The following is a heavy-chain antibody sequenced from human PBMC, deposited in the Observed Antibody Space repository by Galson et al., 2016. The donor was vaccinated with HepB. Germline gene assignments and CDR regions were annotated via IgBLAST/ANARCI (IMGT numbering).Heavy chain of an antibody. CDR2: ISGSGGST. D-gene: IGHD6-19*01. Sequence: SLRLSCAASGFTFSSYAMSWVRQAPGKGLEWVSAISGSGGSTYYADSVKGRFTISRDNSKNTQYLQMNSLRAEDTAVYYCAKDGYLRVVAGEYYFDYWGQGTLVTVSS. CDR3: AKDGYLRVVAGEYYFDY. V-gene: IGHV3-23*01. J-gene: IGHJ4*02. CDR1: GFTFSSYA.